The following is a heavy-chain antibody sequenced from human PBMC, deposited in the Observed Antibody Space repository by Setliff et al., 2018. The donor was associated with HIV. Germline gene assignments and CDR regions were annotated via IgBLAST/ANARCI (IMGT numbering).Heavy chain of an antibody. J-gene: IGHJ4*02. CDR3: ARDAPWDSYGLDY. CDR1: GFSISSRYY. D-gene: IGHD5-18*01. V-gene: IGHV4-38-2*02. Sequence: ETLSLTCDVSGFSISSRYYWGWIRQSPGKGLEWIGNIYHTGSSYYNPSLNDRATISLDTSKNQFSLKLNSVTAADTAVYYCARDAPWDSYGLDYWGQGTLVTVSS. CDR2: IYHTGSS.